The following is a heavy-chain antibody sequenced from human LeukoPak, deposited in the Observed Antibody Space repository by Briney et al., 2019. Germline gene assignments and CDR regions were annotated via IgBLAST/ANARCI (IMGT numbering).Heavy chain of an antibody. Sequence: PGGSLRLSCAASAFTFSSYWMSCVRQAPGNGLEWVANIDQDGSGKYYVESMKGRITISRDTAKNSLYLQMNSLRAEDTAVYYCARDYYSYSRGSWAFDIWGQGTMVTVSS. D-gene: IGHD3-22*01. CDR3: ARDYYSYSRGSWAFDI. CDR1: AFTFSSYW. V-gene: IGHV3-7*03. CDR2: IDQDGSGK. J-gene: IGHJ3*02.